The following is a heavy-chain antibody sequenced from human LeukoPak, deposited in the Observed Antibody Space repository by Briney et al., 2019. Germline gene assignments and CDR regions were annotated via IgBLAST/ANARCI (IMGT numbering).Heavy chain of an antibody. J-gene: IGHJ4*02. CDR2: ISGSGGST. D-gene: IGHD3-10*01. CDR3: ARRKGSLATFDY. Sequence: SGGSLRLSCAASGFTFSSYGMSWVRQAPGKGLEWVSTISGSGGSTYYADSVKGRFTISRDNSKNTLYLQMNSLRAEDTAVYYCARRKGSLATFDYWGQGTLVTVSS. V-gene: IGHV3-23*01. CDR1: GFTFSSYG.